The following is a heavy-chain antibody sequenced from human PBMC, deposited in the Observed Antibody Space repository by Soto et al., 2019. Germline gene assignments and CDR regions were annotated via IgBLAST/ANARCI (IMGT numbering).Heavy chain of an antibody. V-gene: IGHV4-34*01. D-gene: IGHD5-12*01. CDR3: AVVRGGGNDSIGYYYGGAV. CDR1: GGSFSGYY. J-gene: IGHJ6*04. Sequence: PSETLSLTCAVYGGSFSGYYWSWIRQPPGKGLEWIGEINHSGSTNYNPSLKSRVTISVDTSKNQFSLKLSSVTAADTAVYYCAVVRGGGNDSIGYYYGGAVWGKGTTVPAS. CDR2: INHSGST.